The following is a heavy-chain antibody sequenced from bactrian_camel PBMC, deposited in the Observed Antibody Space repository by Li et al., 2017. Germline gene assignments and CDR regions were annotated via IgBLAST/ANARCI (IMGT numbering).Heavy chain of an antibody. J-gene: IGHJ4*01. V-gene: IGHV3S31*01. Sequence: DVQLVESGGGSVQPGESLRLSCVASGFTFEMYAMSWVRQAPGKEREPVASIYAGRGYSYYTDSVRGRFTISKDNDKKTLYLQMSSLKPEDTAMYYCAARRAGQFCSGTYCYWGQGTQVTVS. D-gene: IGHD2*01. CDR2: IYAGRGYS. CDR3: AARRAGQFCSGTYCY. CDR1: GFTFEMYA.